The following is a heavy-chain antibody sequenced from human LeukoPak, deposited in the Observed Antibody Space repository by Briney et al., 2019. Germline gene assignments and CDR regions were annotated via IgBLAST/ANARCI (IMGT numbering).Heavy chain of an antibody. CDR2: ITTYKGNR. CDR1: GYTLSHYG. J-gene: IGHJ4*02. D-gene: IGHD2-8*01. CDR3: ARDCSNGVCFPRDY. V-gene: IGHV1-18*01. Sequence: ASVKVSCKASGYTLSHYGISWVRQAPGQGLEWVGWITTYKGNRKYAEKFQGRVTMTTDKTTSTYYMEMRSAGYAARANYYCARDCSNGVCFPRDYWGQGTQITVST.